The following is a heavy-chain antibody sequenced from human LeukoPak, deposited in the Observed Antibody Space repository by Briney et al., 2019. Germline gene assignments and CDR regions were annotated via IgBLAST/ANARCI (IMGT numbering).Heavy chain of an antibody. CDR1: GGSISSSSYY. CDR3: ARGYSSVVAAWDY. CDR2: IYYSGST. Sequence: SETLSLTCTVSGGSISSSSYYWSWIRQPPGKGLEWIGYIYYSGSTNYNPSLKSRVTISVDTSKNQFSLKLSSVTAADTAVYYCARGYSSVVAAWDYWGQGTLVTVSS. V-gene: IGHV4-61*01. J-gene: IGHJ4*02. D-gene: IGHD6-19*01.